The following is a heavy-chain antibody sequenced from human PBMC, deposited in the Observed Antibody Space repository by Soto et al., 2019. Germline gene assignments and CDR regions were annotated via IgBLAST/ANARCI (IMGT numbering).Heavy chain of an antibody. Sequence: GGSLRLSCAASGFTFSDYFMTWIRQAPGKGLQWVSYISSSGSANYADSVKGRFTISRDNAKKSLYLQMNSLRVEDTAVYYCARQGNITMVRGVIITVQGYGMDVWGQGTTVTVSS. CDR1: GFTFSDYF. CDR3: ARQGNITMVRGVIITVQGYGMDV. V-gene: IGHV3-11*06. J-gene: IGHJ6*02. D-gene: IGHD3-10*01. CDR2: ISSSGSA.